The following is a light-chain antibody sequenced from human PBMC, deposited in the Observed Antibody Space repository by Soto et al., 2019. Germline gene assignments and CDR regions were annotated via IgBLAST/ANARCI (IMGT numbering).Light chain of an antibody. CDR2: GAS. CDR3: QQYNNWPRWA. V-gene: IGKV3-15*01. J-gene: IGKJ1*01. Sequence: VMTQSPATLSVSPGERATLSRRASQSVSSNLAWYQQKPGQAPRLLIYGASTRATGIPARFSGSGSGTEFTLTISSLQSEDFAVYYCQQYNNWPRWAFGQGTKVDIK. CDR1: QSVSSN.